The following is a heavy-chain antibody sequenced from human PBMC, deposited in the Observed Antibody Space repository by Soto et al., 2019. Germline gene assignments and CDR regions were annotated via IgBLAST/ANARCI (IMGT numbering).Heavy chain of an antibody. CDR3: VRVRAAALVPFEF. D-gene: IGHD2-15*01. CDR2: ISAYNGDT. Sequence: QVQLVQSGAEVKKPGDSVKVSCKAFGYTFADWGISWVRQAPGQGLDWMGWISAYNGDTKYTSSLQGRVTMTTDTSTSTAYMELRSLTSDDTAVYYCVRVRAAALVPFEFWGQGTLVTVSS. J-gene: IGHJ4*02. V-gene: IGHV1-18*01. CDR1: GYTFADWG.